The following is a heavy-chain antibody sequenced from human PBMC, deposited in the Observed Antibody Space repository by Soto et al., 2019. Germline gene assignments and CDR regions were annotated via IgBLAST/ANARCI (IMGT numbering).Heavy chain of an antibody. CDR1: GFTFSTYA. J-gene: IGHJ4*02. CDR2: ISSDGSST. V-gene: IGHV3-64*01. Sequence: GGSLRLSCAASGFTFSTYAMHWVRQAPGKGLEYVSAISSDGSSTYYANSVKGRFTISRDNSKNTLYLQMGRLRPEDMAVYYCASRIAVAGYFDYWGQGILVTVSS. D-gene: IGHD6-19*01. CDR3: ASRIAVAGYFDY.